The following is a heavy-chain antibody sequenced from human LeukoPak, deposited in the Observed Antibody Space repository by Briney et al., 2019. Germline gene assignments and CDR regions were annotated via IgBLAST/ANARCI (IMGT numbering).Heavy chain of an antibody. CDR2: MNPNSGNT. CDR3: ARRNTAMVAGLDY. J-gene: IGHJ4*02. Sequence: GASVKVSCKASGYTFTTYDINWVRQATGQGLEWMGWMNPNSGNTAYAQKLQGRVTMTRNTSISTAFMELSGLRSEDTAVYFCARRNTAMVAGLDYWGQGSLVTVSS. CDR1: GYTFTTYD. D-gene: IGHD5-18*01. V-gene: IGHV1-8*01.